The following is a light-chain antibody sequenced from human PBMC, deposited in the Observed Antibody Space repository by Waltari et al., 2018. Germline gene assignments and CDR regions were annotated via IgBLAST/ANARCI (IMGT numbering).Light chain of an antibody. J-gene: IGKJ2*01. CDR1: QGISSY. CDR2: AAS. V-gene: IGKV1-8*01. CDR3: QQYYTTPPGT. Sequence: AIRMTQSPSSFSASTGDRVTITCRASQGISSYLAWYQQKPGKAPKLLIYAASTLQSGVPSRFSGSGSGTDFTLTISCLQSEDVAVYYCQQYYTTPPGTFGQGTKLEIK.